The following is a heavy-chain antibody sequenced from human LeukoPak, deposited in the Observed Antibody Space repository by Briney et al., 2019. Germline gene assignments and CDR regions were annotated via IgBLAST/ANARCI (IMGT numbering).Heavy chain of an antibody. D-gene: IGHD6-13*01. CDR2: ISSSSSYI. J-gene: IGHJ4*02. Sequence: PGGSLRLSCAASGFTFSSYSMNWVRQAPGKGLEWVSSISSSSSYIYYADSVKGRFTISRDNAKNSLYLQMNSLRAEDTAVYYCASIAGSSWSFSNDYWGQGTLATVSS. V-gene: IGHV3-21*01. CDR3: ASIAGSSWSFSNDY. CDR1: GFTFSSYS.